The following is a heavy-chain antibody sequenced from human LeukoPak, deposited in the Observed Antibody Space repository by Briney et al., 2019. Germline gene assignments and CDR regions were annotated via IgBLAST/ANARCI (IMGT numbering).Heavy chain of an antibody. D-gene: IGHD3-3*01. V-gene: IGHV3-7*01. CDR1: GFSFSDYW. J-gene: IGHJ4*02. CDR3: ARATSADKEDY. CDR2: IRNDGSDK. Sequence: GGSLRLSCAASGFSFSDYWMSWVRQAPGKGLEWVATIRNDGSDKYYVDSVKVRFTISRDNTKNSLSLEINSLRAEDTALYYCARATSADKEDYWGQGTLVTVSS.